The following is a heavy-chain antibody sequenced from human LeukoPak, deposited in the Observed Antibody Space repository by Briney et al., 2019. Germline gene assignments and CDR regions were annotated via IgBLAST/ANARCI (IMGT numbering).Heavy chain of an antibody. J-gene: IGHJ4*02. CDR3: ARIPGRNRYGEGY. D-gene: IGHD4-17*01. CDR2: INHSGST. Sequence: SETLSLTCAVHGGSFSGYYWSWIRQPPGKGLEWIGEINHSGSTNYNPSLKSRVTISVDTSKNQFSLKLSSVTAADTAVYYCARIPGRNRYGEGYWGQGTLVTVSS. V-gene: IGHV4-34*01. CDR1: GGSFSGYY.